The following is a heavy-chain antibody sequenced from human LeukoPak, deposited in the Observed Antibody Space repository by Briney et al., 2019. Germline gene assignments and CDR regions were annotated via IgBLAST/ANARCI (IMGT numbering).Heavy chain of an antibody. Sequence: SETLSLTCTVSGGSISSYYWSWIRQPPGKGLEWIGYIYYSGSTYYNPSLKSRVTISVDTSKNQFSLKLSSVTAADTAVYYCARPLLTMIVVAEGAFDIWGQGTMVTVSS. CDR1: GGSISSYY. CDR2: IYYSGST. CDR3: ARPLLTMIVVAEGAFDI. V-gene: IGHV4-59*04. J-gene: IGHJ3*02. D-gene: IGHD3-22*01.